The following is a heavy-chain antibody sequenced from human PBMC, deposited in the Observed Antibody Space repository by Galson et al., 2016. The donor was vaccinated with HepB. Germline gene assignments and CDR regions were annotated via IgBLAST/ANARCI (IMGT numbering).Heavy chain of an antibody. CDR2: ISFDGNNK. CDR1: GFSFSSYA. J-gene: IGHJ6*03. D-gene: IGHD5-18*01. V-gene: IGHV3-30*04. Sequence: SLRLSCAASGFSFSSYAVHWVRQAPGKGLEWLAFISFDGNNKDYADSVKGRFTISRDKSTKTLYLHMNSLRVEDTALYYCAKDSRGYWAYYHYYYMDVWGKGTTVTVSS. CDR3: AKDSRGYWAYYHYYYMDV.